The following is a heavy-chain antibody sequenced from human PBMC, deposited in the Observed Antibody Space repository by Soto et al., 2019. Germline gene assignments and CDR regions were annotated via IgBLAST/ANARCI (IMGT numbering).Heavy chain of an antibody. Sequence: QVQLVQSGAEVRNPGSAVRVSCKASGGTFKMYAMNWVRQAPGQGLQWIAGIIPIFDKPSYAQQFQGRVTIAVDESTSTAYMELSSLRSADTSRYYCSRSIGSGGVIGGFDYWGQGTLVTV. CDR1: GGTFKMYA. V-gene: IGHV1-69*01. CDR3: SRSIGSGGVIGGFDY. D-gene: IGHD3-16*02. J-gene: IGHJ4*02. CDR2: IIPIFDKP.